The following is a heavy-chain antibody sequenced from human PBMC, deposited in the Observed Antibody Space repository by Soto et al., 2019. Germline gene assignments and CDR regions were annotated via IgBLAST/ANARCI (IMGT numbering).Heavy chain of an antibody. V-gene: IGHV3-23*01. D-gene: IGHD3-22*01. J-gene: IGHJ4*02. CDR3: AKIYGSSAYYPDY. Sequence: EVQLLESGGGLVQPGGSLRLSCAASGFTFSSYAMRWVRQTPGRGLEWVSAISASGGSTYYADSVKGRFTISRDNSKNTLYLQMDSLRAEDTAVYYCAKIYGSSAYYPDYWGQGTLVTVSS. CDR2: ISASGGST. CDR1: GFTFSSYA.